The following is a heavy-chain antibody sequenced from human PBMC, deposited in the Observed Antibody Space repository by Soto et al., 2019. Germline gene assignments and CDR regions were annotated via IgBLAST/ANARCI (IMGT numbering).Heavy chain of an antibody. J-gene: IGHJ4*02. Sequence: GGSLRLSCAASGFTFSSYAMHWVRQAPGKGLEWVAVISYDGSNKYYADSVKGRFTISRDNSKNTLYLQMNSLRAEDTAVYYCARDDYGGSGPFDYWGQGTLVTVSS. D-gene: IGHD4-17*01. V-gene: IGHV3-30-3*01. CDR2: ISYDGSNK. CDR3: ARDDYGGSGPFDY. CDR1: GFTFSSYA.